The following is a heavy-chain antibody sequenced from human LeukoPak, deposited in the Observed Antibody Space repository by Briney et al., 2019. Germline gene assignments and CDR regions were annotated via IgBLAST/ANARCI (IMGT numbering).Heavy chain of an antibody. CDR2: IYYTGST. V-gene: IGHV4-59*08. CDR1: GGSISSYY. Sequence: SETLSHTCTVSGGSISSYYWSWIRQPPGKGLEWIGYIYYTGSTNNNPSLKSRVTISVDTSKNHFSLKLTSVTAADTAVYYCAANSADHNTLGSSYKVWGQGTLVTVSS. CDR3: AANSADHNTLGSSYKV. D-gene: IGHD3-10*01. J-gene: IGHJ1*01.